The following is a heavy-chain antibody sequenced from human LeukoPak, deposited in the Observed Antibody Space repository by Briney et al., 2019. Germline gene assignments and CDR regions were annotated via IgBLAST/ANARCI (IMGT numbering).Heavy chain of an antibody. CDR2: IYPGDSDT. CDR1: GYSFTSYW. J-gene: IGHJ5*02. Sequence: GESLKISFKGSGYSFTSYWIGWVRPMPGKGLEWMGIIYPGDSDTRYSPSFQGQVTISADKSISTAYLQWSSLKASDTAMYYCARLAMVRGVIIRFDPWGQGTLVTVSS. D-gene: IGHD3-10*01. CDR3: ARLAMVRGVIIRFDP. V-gene: IGHV5-51*01.